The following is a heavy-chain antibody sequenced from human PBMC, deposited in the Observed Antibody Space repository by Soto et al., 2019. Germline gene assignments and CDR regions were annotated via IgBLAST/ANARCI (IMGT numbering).Heavy chain of an antibody. J-gene: IGHJ4*02. CDR1: GYTYTSYA. Sequence: ASVKVSCKASGYTYTSYAMHWVRQAPGQRLEWMGWVNVGNGNTIYSPKFRGRVTITKDTSASTTYMELSSLTPEDTAVFYCALTGSLSYLAYWGQGTLVTVSS. V-gene: IGHV1-3*01. CDR3: ALTGSLSYLAY. CDR2: VNVGNGNT.